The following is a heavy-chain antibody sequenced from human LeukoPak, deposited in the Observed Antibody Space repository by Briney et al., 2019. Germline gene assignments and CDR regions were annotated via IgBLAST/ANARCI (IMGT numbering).Heavy chain of an antibody. CDR3: ARLRRNSDRSDFFYYYDH. V-gene: IGHV3-21*01. J-gene: IGHJ4*02. CDR1: GFTFSDYS. CDR2: VNTVSSYI. Sequence: GGSPRLSCAASGFTFSDYSMNWVRQAPGKGLEWVASVNTVSSYIYYADSMRGRFTISRDNAKNSLFLQMNSLRAEDTAVYYCARLRRNSDRSDFFYYYDHWGQGTLVTVSS. D-gene: IGHD3-22*01.